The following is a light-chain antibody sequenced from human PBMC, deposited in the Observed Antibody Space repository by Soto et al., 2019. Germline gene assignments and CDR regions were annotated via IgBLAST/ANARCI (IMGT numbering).Light chain of an antibody. CDR2: AAS. J-gene: IGKJ2*01. CDR1: QGIRND. V-gene: IGKV1-6*01. CDR3: LQDYNYAYT. Sequence: AIQMTQSPSSLSASVGDRVTITCRASQGIRNDLGWYQQKPGKAPKLLIYAASSLQSGVPSRFSGSGSGTDYTLTISSLQPEDFATYYCLQDYNYAYTFGQGTKLEIK.